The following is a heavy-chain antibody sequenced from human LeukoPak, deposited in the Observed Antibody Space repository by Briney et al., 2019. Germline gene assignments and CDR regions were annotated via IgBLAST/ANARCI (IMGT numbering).Heavy chain of an antibody. CDR1: GGSISSGGYY. Sequence: PSQTLSLTCTVSGGSISSGGYYWGWFRQHPGKGPEWIGYIHHGGSTHYNPSLKSRVSISVDTSMNQFSLNRTSVTAGDTVIYFCARVVGGYFDYWGQGTLVTVSS. CDR2: IHHGGST. J-gene: IGHJ4*02. CDR3: ARVVGGYFDY. D-gene: IGHD1-26*01. V-gene: IGHV4-31*03.